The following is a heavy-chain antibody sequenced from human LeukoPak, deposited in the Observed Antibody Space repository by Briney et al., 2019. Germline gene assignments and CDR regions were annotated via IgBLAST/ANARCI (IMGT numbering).Heavy chain of an antibody. CDR2: IYYSGST. CDR3: ARVSALGYYYGSGSSEH. V-gene: IGHV4-31*03. J-gene: IGHJ4*02. CDR1: GGSISSGGYY. D-gene: IGHD3-10*01. Sequence: SETLSLTCTVSGGSISSGGYYWSWTRQHPGKGLEWIGYIYYSGSTYYNPSLKSRVTISVDTSKNQFSLKLSSVTAADTAVYYCARVSALGYYYGSGSSEHWGQGTLVTVSS.